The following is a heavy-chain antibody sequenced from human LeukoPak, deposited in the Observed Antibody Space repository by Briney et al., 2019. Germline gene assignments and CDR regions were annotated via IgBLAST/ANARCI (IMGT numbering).Heavy chain of an antibody. V-gene: IGHV4-34*01. CDR3: ARALKLWLGELLSFDY. CDR2: INHSGST. Sequence: SETLSLTCAVYGGSFSGYYWSWIRQPPGKGLEWIGEINHSGSTNYNPSLKSRVTISVDTSKNQFSLKLSSVTAADTAVYYCARALKLWLGELLSFDYWGQGTLVTVSS. CDR1: GGSFSGYY. D-gene: IGHD3-10*01. J-gene: IGHJ4*02.